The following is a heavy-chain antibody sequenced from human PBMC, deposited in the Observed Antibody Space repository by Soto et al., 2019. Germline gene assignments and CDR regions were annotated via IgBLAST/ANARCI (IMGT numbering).Heavy chain of an antibody. V-gene: IGHV1-8*01. CDR1: GYTFTSYD. CDR2: MNPNSGNT. J-gene: IGHJ6*02. Sequence: GASVKVSCKASGYTFTSYDINWVRQATGQGLEWMGWMNPNSGNTGYAQKFQGRVTMTRNTSISTAYMELSSLRSEDTAVYYCARGHDYYYGMDVWGQGTTVTVSS. CDR3: ARGHDYYYGMDV.